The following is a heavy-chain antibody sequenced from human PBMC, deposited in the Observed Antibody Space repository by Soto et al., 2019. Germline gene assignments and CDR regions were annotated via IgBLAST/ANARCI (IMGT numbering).Heavy chain of an antibody. CDR3: ARDERDSCSGGDCFYVAY. D-gene: IGHD2-21*02. V-gene: IGHV1-18*04. J-gene: IGHJ4*02. CDR2: ISTYNSNT. Sequence: QVQLVQSGGEVKKPGASVKVSCKASGYTFTNYGISWVRQAPGQGLEWLGWISTYNSNTNSAPRLQGRLTMTTDTSTSTAYMELRSLTSDDTAVYYCARDERDSCSGGDCFYVAYWGQGTLVTVSS. CDR1: GYTFTNYG.